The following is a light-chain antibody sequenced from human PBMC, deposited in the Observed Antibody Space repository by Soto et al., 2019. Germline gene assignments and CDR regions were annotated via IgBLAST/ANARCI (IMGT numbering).Light chain of an antibody. CDR2: EGS. V-gene: IGLV2-23*01. CDR3: CSYAGSTYV. J-gene: IGLJ1*01. Sequence: QSALTQPASVSRSPGQSLTISCTGTSSDVGSYNLVSWYQQHPGKAPKLMIYEGSKRPSGVSNRFSGSKSGNTASLTISGLQAEDEADYYCCSYAGSTYVFGTGTKVTVL. CDR1: SSDVGSYNL.